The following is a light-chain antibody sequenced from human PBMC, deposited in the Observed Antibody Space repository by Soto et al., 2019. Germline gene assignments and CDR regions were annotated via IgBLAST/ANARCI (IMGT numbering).Light chain of an antibody. V-gene: IGKV3-15*01. CDR3: QQYNNWLT. J-gene: IGKJ4*01. CDR1: QSISSN. Sequence: EIVMTQSPATLSVSPGERATLSCRASQSISSNLAWYQQKNGQTPRLLIYGASTRAAGIPARFSGSGSGTDFTLTISSLQSEDFAVYYCQQYNNWLTFGGGTKVDIK. CDR2: GAS.